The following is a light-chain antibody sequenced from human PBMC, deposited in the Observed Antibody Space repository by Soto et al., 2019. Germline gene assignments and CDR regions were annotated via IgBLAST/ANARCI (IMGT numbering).Light chain of an antibody. CDR1: SSDVGGYNY. CDR3: SSYAGSNNYV. V-gene: IGLV2-8*01. CDR2: EVT. Sequence: QSVLTQPPSASGSPGQSVTISCTGSSSDVGGYNYVSWYRQHPGKAPKLMIYEVTKRPSGVPDRFSGSRSGNMASLTVSGLQAEDEADYYCSSYAGSNNYVFGTGTKLTVL. J-gene: IGLJ1*01.